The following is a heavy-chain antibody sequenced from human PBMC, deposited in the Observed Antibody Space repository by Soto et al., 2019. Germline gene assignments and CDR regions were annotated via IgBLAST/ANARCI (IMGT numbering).Heavy chain of an antibody. CDR3: AKGGYYYYGMDV. CDR1: GFTFSGYA. J-gene: IGHJ6*02. CDR2: ISGSGGST. V-gene: IGHV3-23*01. Sequence: QSGGSLRLSCAASGFTFSGYAMSWVRQAPGKGLEWVSAISGSGGSTYYADSVKGRFTISRDNSKNTLYLQMNSLRAEDTAVYYCAKGGYYYYGMDVWGQGTTVTVSS.